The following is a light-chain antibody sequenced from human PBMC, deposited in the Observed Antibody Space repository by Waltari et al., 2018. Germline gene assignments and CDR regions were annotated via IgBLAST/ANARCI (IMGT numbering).Light chain of an antibody. CDR3: QQSYITTYT. V-gene: IGKV1-39*01. Sequence: DIHMTQSPPSLSASIGDRVTITCRASENIGSYLNWYQQKSGEVPRLLIYAASTLQSGVPPRFSGSRSGTDFTFTISSLQPEDCAVYYCQQSYITTYTFGQGTELEIK. CDR1: ENIGSY. CDR2: AAS. J-gene: IGKJ2*01.